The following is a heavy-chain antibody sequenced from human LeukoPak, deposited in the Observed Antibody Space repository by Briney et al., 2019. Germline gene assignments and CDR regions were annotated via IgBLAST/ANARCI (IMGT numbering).Heavy chain of an antibody. J-gene: IGHJ4*02. D-gene: IGHD3-10*01. V-gene: IGHV4-34*01. CDR2: INHSGST. CDR3: ARSERGV. Sequence: SETLSLTCAVYGGSFSGYYWSWIRQPPGKGLEWIGEINHSGSTNYNPSLKSRVTISVDTSKNQFSLKLSSVTAADTVVYYCARSERGVWGQGTLVTVSS. CDR1: GGSFSGYY.